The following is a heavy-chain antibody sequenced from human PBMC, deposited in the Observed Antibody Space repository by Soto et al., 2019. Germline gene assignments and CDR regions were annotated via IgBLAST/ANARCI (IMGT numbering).Heavy chain of an antibody. CDR1: GGSISSYH. J-gene: IGHJ6*02. V-gene: IGHV4-59*03. CDR2: IYYSGST. Sequence: SETLSLTCTVSGGSISSYHWTWIRQPPGKGLECIGYIYYSGSTNYNPSLKSRVTMSVDTSKNQFSLKLSSVTAADAAVYYCAKSAGTTRLGMDVWGQGTTVTVS. CDR3: AKSAGTTRLGMDV. D-gene: IGHD1-1*01.